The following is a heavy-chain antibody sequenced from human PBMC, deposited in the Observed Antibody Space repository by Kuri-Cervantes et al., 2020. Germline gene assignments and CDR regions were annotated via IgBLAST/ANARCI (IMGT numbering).Heavy chain of an antibody. D-gene: IGHD3-10*02. V-gene: IGHV3-30*02. J-gene: IGHJ6*03. CDR1: GLTFSHFG. CDR3: ARDGVEASTLFGESDYYYMDV. Sequence: GGSLRLSCAASGLTFSHFGMHWVRQAPGKGLEWVAYIRYDAKNQYYADSVKGRFTISRDNSKNMLYLQMNSLRAEDTAVYYCARDGVEASTLFGESDYYYMDVWGKGTTVTVSS. CDR2: IRYDAKNQ.